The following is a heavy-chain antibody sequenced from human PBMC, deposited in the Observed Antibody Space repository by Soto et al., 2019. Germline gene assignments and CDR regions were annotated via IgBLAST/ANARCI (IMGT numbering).Heavy chain of an antibody. V-gene: IGHV3-9*01. CDR1: EFTVDDYA. Sequence: SLRLSCAASEFTVDDYAMHWVRQAPGKGLERVSGISWNSGSIGYADSVKGRFTISRDNAKNSLYLQMNSLRAEDTALYYCAKDRVYCSGGSRYYGGNQYFQHWGQGTLVTVSS. CDR2: ISWNSGSI. J-gene: IGHJ1*01. CDR3: AKDRVYCSGGSRYYGGNQYFQH. D-gene: IGHD2-15*01.